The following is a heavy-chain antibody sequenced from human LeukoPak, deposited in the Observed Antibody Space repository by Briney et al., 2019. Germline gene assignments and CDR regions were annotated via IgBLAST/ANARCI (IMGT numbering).Heavy chain of an antibody. J-gene: IGHJ4*02. CDR1: GGSISSSNL. Sequence: SETLSLTCAVSGGSISSSNLWTWVRQPPGEGLEWVGEISHSGRTNYHPSLGRRITISLDKSKNQFSLKLTSVTAADTAVYYCARDLTYGDYGEGRGIWGQGTLVTVSS. CDR3: ARDLTYGDYGEGRGI. V-gene: IGHV4-4*02. CDR2: ISHSGRT. D-gene: IGHD4-17*01.